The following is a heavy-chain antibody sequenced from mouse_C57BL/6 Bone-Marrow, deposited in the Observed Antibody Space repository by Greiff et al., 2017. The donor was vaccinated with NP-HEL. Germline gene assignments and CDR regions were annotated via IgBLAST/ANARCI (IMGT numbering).Heavy chain of an antibody. CDR3: ARLGNITTVVAPLSMDY. CDR2: IDPSDSYT. CDR1: GYTFTSYW. V-gene: IGHV1-50*01. J-gene: IGHJ4*01. Sequence: QVQLQQPGAELVKPGASVKLSCKASGYTFTSYWMQWVKQRPGQGLEWIGEIDPSDSYTNYNQKFKGKATLTVDTSSSTAYMQLSSLTSEDSAVYYCARLGNITTVVAPLSMDYWGQGTSVTVSS. D-gene: IGHD1-1*01.